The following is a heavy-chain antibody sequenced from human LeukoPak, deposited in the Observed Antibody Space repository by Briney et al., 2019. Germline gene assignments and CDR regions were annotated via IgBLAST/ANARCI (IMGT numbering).Heavy chain of an antibody. CDR3: ARGGLYWFDP. V-gene: IGHV4-61*02. Sequence: SETLSLTCTVSGDSISSGRHYWSWIRQPAGKGLEWIGRIHYSGNTKYNPSLNGRLSISVDTSKNRFSLNITPVTAADTAVYYCARGGLYWFDPWGQGTQVTVSS. CDR1: GDSISSGRHY. CDR2: IHYSGNT. D-gene: IGHD3-10*01. J-gene: IGHJ5*02.